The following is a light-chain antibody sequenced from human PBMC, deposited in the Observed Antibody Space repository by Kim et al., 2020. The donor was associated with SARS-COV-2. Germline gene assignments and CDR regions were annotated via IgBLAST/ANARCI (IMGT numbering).Light chain of an antibody. Sequence: QSALTQPRSVSGSLGQSVTISCTGTSSDVGGYNYVSWYQQHPGKAPKVMIYDVTKRPSGVPDRFSGSKSGNTASLTISGLQADDESDYYCCSYAGSYSWVFGGGTQLTVL. CDR2: DVT. J-gene: IGLJ3*02. CDR1: SSDVGGYNY. V-gene: IGLV2-11*01. CDR3: CSYAGSYSWV.